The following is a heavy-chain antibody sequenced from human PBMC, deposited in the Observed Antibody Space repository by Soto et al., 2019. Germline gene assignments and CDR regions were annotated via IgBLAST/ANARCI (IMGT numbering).Heavy chain of an antibody. CDR1: GASINNNNNF. D-gene: IGHD3-10*01. J-gene: IGHJ4*02. CDR3: ARLKSRYYKIISYSFDY. V-gene: IGHV4-39*07. Sequence: SETLSLTCTVSGASINNNNNFWAWIRQPPGKGLEWIGSIYYSGSANYTPSLKSRLTISLDTSQNQVSLRLSSVTAADTAVYYCARLKSRYYKIISYSFDYWGRGTLVTVSS. CDR2: IYYSGSA.